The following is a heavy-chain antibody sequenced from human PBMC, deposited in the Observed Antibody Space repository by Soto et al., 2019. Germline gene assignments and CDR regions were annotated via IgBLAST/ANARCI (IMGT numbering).Heavy chain of an antibody. Sequence: GGSLRLSCAASGFTFSSYGMHWVRQAPGKGLEWVAVISYDGSNKYYADSVKGRFTISRDNSKNTLYLQMNSLRAEDTAVYYCAKSPRHYVYYYYYMDVWGKGTTVTVSS. J-gene: IGHJ6*03. CDR3: AKSPRHYVYYYYYMDV. D-gene: IGHD4-17*01. CDR2: ISYDGSNK. CDR1: GFTFSSYG. V-gene: IGHV3-30*18.